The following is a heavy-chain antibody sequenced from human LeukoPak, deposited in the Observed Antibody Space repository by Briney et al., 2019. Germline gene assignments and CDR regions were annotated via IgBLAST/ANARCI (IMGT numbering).Heavy chain of an antibody. V-gene: IGHV4-59*01. D-gene: IGHD3-10*01. J-gene: IGHJ3*02. Sequence: SETLCLTCTVSGCPISSYYWSWVRQPPGKGLEWVGYIYYSGSTNYNPSLKRGITISVNKSNNQFSLKLSSVTAADTAVYYCARENTMVRGAFDAFDIWGQGTMVTVSS. CDR1: GCPISSYY. CDR2: IYYSGST. CDR3: ARENTMVRGAFDAFDI.